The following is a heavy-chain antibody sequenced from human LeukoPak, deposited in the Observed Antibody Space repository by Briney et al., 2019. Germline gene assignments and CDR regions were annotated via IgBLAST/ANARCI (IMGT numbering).Heavy chain of an antibody. D-gene: IGHD3-3*01. J-gene: IGHJ4*02. CDR3: AKDFGHYYDFWSGYMGN. Sequence: GGSLRLSCAASGFTFSSYAMSWVRQAPGKGLEWVSAISGSGGSTYYADSVKARFTISRDNSKNTLYLQMNSLRAEDTAVYYCAKDFGHYYDFWSGYMGNWGQGTLVTVSS. V-gene: IGHV3-23*01. CDR2: ISGSGGST. CDR1: GFTFSSYA.